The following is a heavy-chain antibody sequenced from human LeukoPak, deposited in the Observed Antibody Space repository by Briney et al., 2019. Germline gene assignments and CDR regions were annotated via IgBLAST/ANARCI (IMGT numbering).Heavy chain of an antibody. CDR3: ARDGYYYGSGSVSENYYYYGMDV. D-gene: IGHD3-10*01. V-gene: IGHV4-59*01. J-gene: IGHJ6*02. Sequence: SETLSLTCTVSGGSISGYYWNWSRQPPGKGVEWIGNLYYMRGAWYKSSLKSRVTTSVDTSKNQFSLNLSSVTAADTAVYYCARDGYYYGSGSVSENYYYYGMDVWGQGTTVTVSS. CDR1: GGSISGYY. CDR2: LYYMRGA.